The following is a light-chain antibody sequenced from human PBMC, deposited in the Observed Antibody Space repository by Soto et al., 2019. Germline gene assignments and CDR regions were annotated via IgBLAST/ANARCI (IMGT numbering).Light chain of an antibody. V-gene: IGLV2-18*02. Sequence: QSALTQPPSVSGSPGQSVTISCTGTSSDVGSYNRVSWYQQPPGTAPKLMIHEVSNRPSGVPDRFSGSKSGNTASLIISGLQAEDEADYYCSSYTSSSTLVFGGGTKVTVL. CDR3: SSYTSSSTLV. J-gene: IGLJ2*01. CDR2: EVS. CDR1: SSDVGSYNR.